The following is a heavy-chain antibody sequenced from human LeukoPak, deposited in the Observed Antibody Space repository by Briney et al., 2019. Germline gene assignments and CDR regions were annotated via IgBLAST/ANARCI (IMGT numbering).Heavy chain of an antibody. J-gene: IGHJ4*02. CDR3: AKSRGDSYGYYFDI. Sequence: GGSLRLSCAASGFPFSSYAMSWVRQAPGKGLEWVSAISGCGGSTYYADSVKGRFTISRDNSKNTLYLQMNSLRAEDTAVYYCAKSRGDSYGYYFDIWGQGTLVTVSS. CDR2: ISGCGGST. CDR1: GFPFSSYA. V-gene: IGHV3-23*01. D-gene: IGHD5-18*01.